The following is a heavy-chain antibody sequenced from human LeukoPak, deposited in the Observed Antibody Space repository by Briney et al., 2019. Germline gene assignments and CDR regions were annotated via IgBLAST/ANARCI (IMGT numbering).Heavy chain of an antibody. CDR1: GFTFSSYA. CDR3: AQPGTYSSSWYEVDY. CDR2: ISYDGSNK. V-gene: IGHV3-30-3*01. J-gene: IGHJ4*02. D-gene: IGHD6-13*01. Sequence: SGGSLRLSCAASGFTFSSYAMHWVRQAPGKGLEWVAVISYDGSNKYYADSVKGRFTISRDNSKNTLYLQMNSLRAEDTAVYYCAQPGTYSSSWYEVDYWGQGTLVTVSS.